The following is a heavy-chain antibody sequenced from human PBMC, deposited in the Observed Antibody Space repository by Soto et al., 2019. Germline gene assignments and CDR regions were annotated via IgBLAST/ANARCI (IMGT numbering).Heavy chain of an antibody. CDR3: EREHSYDSSGYPFDY. Sequence: PGGSLRLSCAASGFTFSSYSMNWVRQAPGKGLEWVSSISSSSSYIYYADSVKGRFTISRDNAKNSLYLQMNSLRAEDTAVYYCEREHSYDSSGYPFDYWGQGTLVTVYS. CDR2: ISSSSSYI. CDR1: GFTFSSYS. D-gene: IGHD3-22*01. J-gene: IGHJ4*02. V-gene: IGHV3-21*01.